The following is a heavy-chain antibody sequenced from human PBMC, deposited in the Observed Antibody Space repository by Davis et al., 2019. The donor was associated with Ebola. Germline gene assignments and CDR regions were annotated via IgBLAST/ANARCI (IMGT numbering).Heavy chain of an antibody. D-gene: IGHD3-3*01. CDR1: GFTFSSYA. V-gene: IGHV3-23*01. CDR2: ISGSGGST. J-gene: IGHJ6*04. Sequence: GESLKISCAASGFTFSSYAMSWVRQAPGKGLEWVSVISGSGGSTYYADSVKRRFTIPRDNSKNTLYLQRNSLRAEDTDVYYCARSGLSFGVVKYHYGMDVWGKGTTVTVSS. CDR3: ARSGLSFGVVKYHYGMDV.